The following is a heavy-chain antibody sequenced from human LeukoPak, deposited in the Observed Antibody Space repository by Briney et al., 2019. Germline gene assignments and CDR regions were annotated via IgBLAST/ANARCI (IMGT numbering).Heavy chain of an antibody. CDR1: GFTVSSNY. Sequence: GGSLRLSCAASGFTVSSNYMSWVRQAPGKGLEWVSVIYSGGSTYYADSVKGRFTISRDNSKNTLYLQMNSLRAEDTAVYYCASPEYYYDSSGRFDYWGQGTLVTVSS. CDR2: IYSGGST. J-gene: IGHJ4*02. CDR3: ASPEYYYDSSGRFDY. D-gene: IGHD3-22*01. V-gene: IGHV3-66*02.